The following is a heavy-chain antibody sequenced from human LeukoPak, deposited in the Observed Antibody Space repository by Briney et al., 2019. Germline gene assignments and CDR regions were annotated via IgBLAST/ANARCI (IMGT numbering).Heavy chain of an antibody. J-gene: IGHJ4*02. V-gene: IGHV3-53*01. D-gene: IGHD2-15*01. CDR2: IYSGGST. CDR1: GFTVSSNY. Sequence: PGGSLRLSCAASGFTVSSNYMSWVRQAPGKGLEWVSVIYSGGSTYYADSVKGRFTISRDNSKNTLYLQMNSLRAEDTAVYYCASKVELLPREDYYFDYWGQGTLVTVSS. CDR3: ASKVELLPREDYYFDY.